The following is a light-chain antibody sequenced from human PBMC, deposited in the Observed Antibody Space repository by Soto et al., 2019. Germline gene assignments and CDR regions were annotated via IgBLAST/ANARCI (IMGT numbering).Light chain of an antibody. CDR3: QQFNNYLIT. CDR1: QGISSA. CDR2: DAS. V-gene: IGKV1D-13*01. J-gene: IGKJ5*01. Sequence: AIQLTQSPPSLSASVGDRVTITCRASQGISSALAWYQQKPGKAPKLLIYDASSLESGVPSRFSGSGSGTDFTLTISSLQPEDFATYYCQQFNNYLITFGQGTRLEIK.